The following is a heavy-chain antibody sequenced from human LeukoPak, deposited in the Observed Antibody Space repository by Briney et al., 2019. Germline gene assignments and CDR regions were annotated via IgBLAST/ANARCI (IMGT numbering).Heavy chain of an antibody. J-gene: IGHJ4*02. Sequence: ASVKVSCKASGGTFSSYAISWVRQAPGQGLEWMGGIIPIFGTANYAQKFQGRVTITADESTSTAYMELSSLRSEDTAVYYCARGGAGWLLLDYWGQGTLVTVSS. CDR1: GGTFSSYA. CDR2: IIPIFGTA. CDR3: ARGGAGWLLLDY. D-gene: IGHD3-3*01. V-gene: IGHV1-69*13.